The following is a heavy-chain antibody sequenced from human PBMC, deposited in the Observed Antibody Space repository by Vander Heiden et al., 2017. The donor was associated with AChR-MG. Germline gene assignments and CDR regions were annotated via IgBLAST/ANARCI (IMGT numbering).Heavy chain of an antibody. D-gene: IGHD6-13*01. CDR2: IWYDGSNK. Sequence: QVQLVASGGGVVQPGRSLRPPCAASGFTFSNHAMPWVRQAPGKGLEWVAIIWYDGSNKYYADSVKGRFTISRDNSKNTLYLQMNSLRAEDTAVYYCAREQPPAAGLDYWGQGTLVTVSS. V-gene: IGHV3-33*01. CDR3: AREQPPAAGLDY. CDR1: GFTFSNHA. J-gene: IGHJ4*02.